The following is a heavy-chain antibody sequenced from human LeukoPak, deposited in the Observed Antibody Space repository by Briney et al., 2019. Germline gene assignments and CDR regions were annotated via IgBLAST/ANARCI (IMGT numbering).Heavy chain of an antibody. J-gene: IGHJ2*01. CDR2: INPNSGVA. CDR3: ARTSRYDFWSGYYGYFDL. D-gene: IGHD3-3*01. Sequence: ASVKVSCKTSTYTFTGYYIHWVRQAPGQGLEWMGRINPNSGVADYAQKFQGRVTIIADKSTSTAYMELSSLRSEDTAVYYCARTSRYDFWSGYYGYFDLWGRGTLVTVSS. CDR1: TYTFTGYY. V-gene: IGHV1-2*06.